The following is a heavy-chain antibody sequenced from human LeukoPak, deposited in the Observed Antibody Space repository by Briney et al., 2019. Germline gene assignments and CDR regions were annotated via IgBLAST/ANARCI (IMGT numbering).Heavy chain of an antibody. CDR3: ARARNSYYDSSGYHSDY. Sequence: SETLSLTCTVSGGSISSYYWSWIRQPPGKGLEWIGYIYYSGSTIYNPSLKSRVTISVDTSKNQFSLKLSSVTAADTAVYYCARARNSYYDSSGYHSDYWGQGTLVTVSS. CDR2: IYYSGST. J-gene: IGHJ4*02. CDR1: GGSISSYY. V-gene: IGHV4-59*01. D-gene: IGHD3-22*01.